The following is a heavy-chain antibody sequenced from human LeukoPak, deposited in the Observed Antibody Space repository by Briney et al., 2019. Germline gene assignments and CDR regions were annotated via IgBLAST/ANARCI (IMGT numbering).Heavy chain of an antibody. CDR2: INPNSGGT. CDR1: GYTFTGYY. J-gene: IGHJ5*02. CDR3: ARSGGGSGYQFDP. Sequence: VASVKVSCKASGYTFTGYYMHWVRQAPGQGLEWMGWINPNSGGTNYAQKFQGRVTMTRDTSISTAYMELSRLRSDDTAVYYCARSGGGSGYQFDPWGQGTLVTVSS. D-gene: IGHD3-22*01. V-gene: IGHV1-2*02.